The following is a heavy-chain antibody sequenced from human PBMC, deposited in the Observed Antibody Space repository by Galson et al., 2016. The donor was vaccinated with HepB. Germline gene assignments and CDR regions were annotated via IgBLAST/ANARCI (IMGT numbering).Heavy chain of an antibody. CDR2: VYYTGTT. V-gene: IGHV4-59*01. D-gene: IGHD1-26*01. CDR3: ARDQNGSYLAY. CDR1: GFTFSSYA. Sequence: LRLSCAASGFTFSSYAMSWIRQPPGKGLEWIGFVYYTGTTNYNPSLESRVTISQDTSNNQYSLKLNSVTAADTAIYYCARDQNGSYLAYWGQGMLVTVSS. J-gene: IGHJ4*02.